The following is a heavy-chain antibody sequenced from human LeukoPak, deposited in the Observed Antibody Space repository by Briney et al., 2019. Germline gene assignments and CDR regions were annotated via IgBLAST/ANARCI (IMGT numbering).Heavy chain of an antibody. Sequence: PGRSLRLSCAASGFTFRSYVMHWVRQAPGKGLEWVSRISSDGGTTNYADSVKGRFTISRDNAKNTLYLQMNSLRAEDTAVYYCARVLYSWSDVVDYWGQGTLVTVSS. CDR3: ARVLYSWSDVVDY. J-gene: IGHJ4*02. CDR2: ISSDGGTT. V-gene: IGHV3-74*01. CDR1: GFTFRSYV. D-gene: IGHD1-20*01.